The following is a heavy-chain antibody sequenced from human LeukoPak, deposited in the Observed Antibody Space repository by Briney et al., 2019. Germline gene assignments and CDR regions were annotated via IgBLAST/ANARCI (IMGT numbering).Heavy chain of an antibody. D-gene: IGHD1-26*01. J-gene: IGHJ4*02. CDR2: IYHRGST. V-gene: IGHV4-38-2*02. CDR1: GYSISSGYY. CDR3: AREGSGSYYRPPYYFDY. Sequence: KPSETLSLTCTVSGYSISSGYYWGWIRQPPGKGLEWIGSIYHRGSTYYNPSLKSRVTISVDTSKNQFSLKLSSVTAADTAVYYCAREGSGSYYRPPYYFDYWGQGTLVTVSS.